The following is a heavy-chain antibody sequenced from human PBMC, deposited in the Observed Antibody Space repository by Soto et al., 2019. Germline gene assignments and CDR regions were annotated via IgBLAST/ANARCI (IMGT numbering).Heavy chain of an antibody. CDR1: GYTFTSYA. J-gene: IGHJ4*02. Sequence: QVQLVQSGAEVKKPGASVKVSCKASGYTFTSYAMHWVRQAPGQRLEWMGWINAGNGNTKYSQKFQGRVTITRDTSASHAHIELSRLRSESTAVYYCSRDWDSGTLTFDYWGQGTLVTVSS. CDR3: SRDWDSGTLTFDY. CDR2: INAGNGNT. V-gene: IGHV1-3*01. D-gene: IGHD7-27*01.